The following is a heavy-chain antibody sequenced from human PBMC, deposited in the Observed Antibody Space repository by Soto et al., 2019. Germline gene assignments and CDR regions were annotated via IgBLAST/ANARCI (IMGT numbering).Heavy chain of an antibody. D-gene: IGHD6-19*01. Sequence: SETLSLTCGVSGFSISSGFYWGWVRQPPGKGLEWIATIYHGGSTFYNPALKSRVTISVDTSKNQFSLRLSSVTAADTALYYCARVDRSGWTTNFFDGWGQGTLVTVSS. V-gene: IGHV4-38-2*01. CDR1: GFSISSGFY. J-gene: IGHJ4*02. CDR2: IYHGGST. CDR3: ARVDRSGWTTNFFDG.